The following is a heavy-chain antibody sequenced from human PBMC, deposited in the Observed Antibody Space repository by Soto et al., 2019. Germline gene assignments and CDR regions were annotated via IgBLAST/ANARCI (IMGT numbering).Heavy chain of an antibody. CDR1: GFTFSSYS. CDR2: ISSSSSNI. J-gene: IGHJ6*03. CDR3: ARVTIFGVVNMRMGHYYYMDV. D-gene: IGHD3-3*01. V-gene: IGHV3-21*01. Sequence: EVQLVESGGGLVKPGGSLRLSCAASGFTFSSYSMNWVRQAPGKGLEWVSSISSSSSNIYYADSVKGRFTISRDNAKNSLSLQMNSLRAEDTAVYYCARVTIFGVVNMRMGHYYYMDVWGKGTTVTVSS.